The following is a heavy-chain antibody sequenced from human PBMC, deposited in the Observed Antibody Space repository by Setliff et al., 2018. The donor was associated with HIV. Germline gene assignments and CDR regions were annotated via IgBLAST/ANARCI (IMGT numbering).Heavy chain of an antibody. CDR3: ARGPRLRHAATVTVLLDY. J-gene: IGHJ4*02. D-gene: IGHD5-18*01. V-gene: IGHV4-59*01. Sequence: ETLSLTCPVSGGSISSYYWSWIRQPPGKGLEWIGYIYYSGSTNYNPSLKSRVTISVDTSKNQFSLKLSSVTAADTAVYYCARGPRLRHAATVTVLLDYWGQGTLVTVSS. CDR1: GGSISSYY. CDR2: IYYSGST.